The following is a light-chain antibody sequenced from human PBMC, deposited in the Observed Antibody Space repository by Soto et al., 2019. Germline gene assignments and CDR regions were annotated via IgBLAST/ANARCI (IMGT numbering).Light chain of an antibody. CDR2: EVS. Sequence: QSALTQPASVSGSPGQSITISCTRTSSDVGGYNYVSWYQQHPGKAPKLMIYEVSYRPSGVSNRFSGSKSGNTASLTISGLQAEDEADYYCSSFTSSSTLEVFGGGTKLTVL. CDR1: SSDVGGYNY. CDR3: SSFTSSSTLEV. J-gene: IGLJ3*02. V-gene: IGLV2-14*01.